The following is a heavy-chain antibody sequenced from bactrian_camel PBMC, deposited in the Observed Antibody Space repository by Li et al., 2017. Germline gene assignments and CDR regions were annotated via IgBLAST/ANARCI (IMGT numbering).Heavy chain of an antibody. D-gene: IGHD5*01. CDR2: LDFNGNI. CDR1: GGTASRYC. J-gene: IGHJ4*01. Sequence: HVQLVESGGDSVQAGGSLRLSCAASGGTASRYCMAWFRQSPGKEREGVASLDFNGNISYADSVKGRFTASQDNSSNTLWLQMNSLKPEDTAVYHCAAVLVSNGRQHYDYWGQGTQVTVS. V-gene: IGHV3S68*01. CDR3: AAVLVSNGRQHYDY.